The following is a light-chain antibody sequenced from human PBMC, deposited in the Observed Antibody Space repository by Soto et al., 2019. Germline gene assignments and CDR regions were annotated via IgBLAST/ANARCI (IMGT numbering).Light chain of an antibody. J-gene: IGLJ3*02. V-gene: IGLV2-23*01. Sequence: QSVLTQPASVSGSPGQSITISCTGTSSDVGSYNLVSWYQQHPGKAPKLMIYEGSKRPSGVSNRFSGSKSGNTASLTISGLQAEDEADYYCCSYAGSSIYPVFGGGTKLTVL. CDR1: SSDVGSYNL. CDR2: EGS. CDR3: CSYAGSSIYPV.